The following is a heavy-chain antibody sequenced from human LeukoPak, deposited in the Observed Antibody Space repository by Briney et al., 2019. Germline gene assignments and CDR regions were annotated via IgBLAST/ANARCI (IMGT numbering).Heavy chain of an antibody. CDR1: GFTFSTYA. CDR2: ISGTGSTI. Sequence: GGSLRLSCAASGFTFSTYAMTWVRQAPGKGLEWVSLISGTGSTIYYADSVKGRFTISRDNAKNSLYLQMNSLRAEDTAVYYCAELGITMIGGVWGKGTTVTISS. V-gene: IGHV3-48*03. D-gene: IGHD3-10*02. CDR3: AELGITMIGGV. J-gene: IGHJ6*04.